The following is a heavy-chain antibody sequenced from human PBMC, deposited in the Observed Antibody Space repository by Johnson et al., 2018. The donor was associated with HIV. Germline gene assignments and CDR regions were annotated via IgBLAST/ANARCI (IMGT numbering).Heavy chain of an antibody. CDR2: ISGSGTTT. V-gene: IGHV3-20*04. CDR1: GLTFEDYG. CDR3: AKVRGGWLGHDAFDL. J-gene: IGHJ3*01. Sequence: VQLVESGGGVVRPGGSLRLSCAASGLTFEDYGMSWVRQAPGKGLEWVSGISGSGTTTYYGDSVKGRFTISRDNSKNTIYLQMNSLRGEDTAVYYCAKVRGGWLGHDAFDLWGQGTMVTVSS. D-gene: IGHD6-19*01.